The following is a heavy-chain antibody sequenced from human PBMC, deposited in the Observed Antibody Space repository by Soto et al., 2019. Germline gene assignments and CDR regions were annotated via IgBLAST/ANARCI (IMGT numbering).Heavy chain of an antibody. J-gene: IGHJ5*01. Sequence: PSETLSLTCTVSGDSISSINYYWGWIRQPPGKGLEWIATIYYSGSTYYNPSLKSRVTISVDTSKNQFSLKLSSVTAADTAVYYCARRIYCRCTSCYAGGYWFYSWGHGTLVTVSS. D-gene: IGHD2-2*01. CDR3: ARRIYCRCTSCYAGGYWFYS. CDR2: IYYSGST. CDR1: GDSISSINYY. V-gene: IGHV4-39*01.